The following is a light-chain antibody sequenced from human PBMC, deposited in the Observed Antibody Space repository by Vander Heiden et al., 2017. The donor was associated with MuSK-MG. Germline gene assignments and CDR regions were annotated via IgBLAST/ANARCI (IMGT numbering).Light chain of an antibody. CDR2: GAS. V-gene: IGKV1-39*01. J-gene: IGKJ5*01. CDR1: QNIDKY. CDR3: QQSVSAPIT. Sequence: DIQMTQSPSSLSASIGDRVTITCRSSQNIDKYLNWYQQKPGIAPKLLIYGASTLQSGVPSRFSGSGSGTDFTLTISSLQPEDFATYYCQQSVSAPITFGQGTRLEIK.